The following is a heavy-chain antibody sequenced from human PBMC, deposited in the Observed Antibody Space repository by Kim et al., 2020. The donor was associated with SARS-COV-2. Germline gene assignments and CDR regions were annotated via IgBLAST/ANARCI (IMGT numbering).Heavy chain of an antibody. J-gene: IGHJ5*02. Sequence: GGSLRLSCAASGFTFSSYAMSWVRQAPGKGLEWVSAISGSGGSTYYADSVKGRFTISRDNSKNTLYLQMNSLRAEDTAVYYCAKDQRIAVAGIPHGGFDPWGQGTLVTVSS. CDR3: AKDQRIAVAGIPHGGFDP. D-gene: IGHD6-19*01. CDR1: GFTFSSYA. CDR2: ISGSGGST. V-gene: IGHV3-23*01.